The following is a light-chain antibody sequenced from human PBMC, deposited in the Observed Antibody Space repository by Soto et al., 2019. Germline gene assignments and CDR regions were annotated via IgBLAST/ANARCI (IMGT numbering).Light chain of an antibody. V-gene: IGKV1-6*01. J-gene: IGKJ1*01. CDR1: QGIGHD. CDR2: AAS. Sequence: AIQMTQSPSSLSASVGDRVTITCRASQGIGHDLGWYQQKPGKAPKLLIYAASSLQSGVPSRFSGSGSGTDFTLTISSLQPEDSATYYCLQEYSYPRTFGQGTKVEVK. CDR3: LQEYSYPRT.